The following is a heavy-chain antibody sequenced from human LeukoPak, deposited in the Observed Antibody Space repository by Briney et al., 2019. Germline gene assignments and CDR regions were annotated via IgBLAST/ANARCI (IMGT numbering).Heavy chain of an antibody. CDR3: ARSHCSSTSCYGFDY. Sequence: GESLKISCKGSGYSFTSYWIGWVRQMPGKGLEWMGIIYPGDSDTRYSPSFQGQVTISADKSISTAYLQWSSLKASDTAMYYCARSHCSSTSCYGFDYWGQGTLVTVSS. V-gene: IGHV5-51*01. CDR1: GYSFTSYW. J-gene: IGHJ4*02. CDR2: IYPGDSDT. D-gene: IGHD2-2*01.